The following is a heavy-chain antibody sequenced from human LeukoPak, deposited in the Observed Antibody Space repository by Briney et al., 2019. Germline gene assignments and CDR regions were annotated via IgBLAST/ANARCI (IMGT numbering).Heavy chain of an antibody. CDR3: AKDIAPYSGSYSLGY. V-gene: IGHV3-23*01. D-gene: IGHD1-26*01. J-gene: IGHJ4*02. CDR1: GFTFSGYA. CDR2: ISYSGGST. Sequence: GGSLRLSCAASGFTFSGYAMSWVRQAPGKGLEWVSAISYSGGSTYYADSVKGRFTISRDNSKNTLYLQMNSLRAEDTAVYYCAKDIAPYSGSYSLGYWGQGTLVTVSS.